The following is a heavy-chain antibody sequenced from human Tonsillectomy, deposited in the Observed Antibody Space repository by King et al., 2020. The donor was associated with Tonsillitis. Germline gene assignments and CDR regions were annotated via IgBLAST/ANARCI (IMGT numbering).Heavy chain of an antibody. D-gene: IGHD4-17*01. CDR2: INSDVSST. V-gene: IGHV3-74*01. CDR3: ARTGYDYGDHSYYHSYYMDA. CDR1: GFSFSRYW. J-gene: IGHJ6*03. Sequence: VQLVESGGGLVQPGGSLRLSCAASGFSFSRYWRYWGRQAPGKGLGGVSLINSDVSSTTYPDSVKGRFTVSSTNAKNTLYLQLNSHRAEDTAAYYCARTGYDYGDHSYYHSYYMDAWGKGTTVIVSS.